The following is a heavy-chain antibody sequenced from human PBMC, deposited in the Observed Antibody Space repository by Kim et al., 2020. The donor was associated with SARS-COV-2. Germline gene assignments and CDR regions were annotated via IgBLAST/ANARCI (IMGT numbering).Heavy chain of an antibody. CDR2: VNANSGDT. J-gene: IGHJ5*02. CDR1: GYSLTDYY. CDR3: VRHRRGHQREMFDP. Sequence: ASVKVSCKTSGYSLTDYYIYWVRQAPGQGLEWMGWVNANSGDTNYAQEFQGRVSMTRDTSISTVYMELRRLRSDDTAVYYCVRHRRGHQREMFDPWGQGTLVTVSS. D-gene: IGHD3-16*01. V-gene: IGHV1-2*02.